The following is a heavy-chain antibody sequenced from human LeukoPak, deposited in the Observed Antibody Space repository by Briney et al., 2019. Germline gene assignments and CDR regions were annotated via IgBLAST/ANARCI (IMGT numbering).Heavy chain of an antibody. CDR2: INAGNGNT. Sequence: ASVKVSCKASGYTFTSYAMHWVRQAPGQRLEWMGRINAGNGNTKYSQKFQGRVTITRDTSASTAYKELSSLRSEDTAVYYCARAQDTAMIFHDAFDIWGQGTMVTVSS. CDR1: GYTFTSYA. D-gene: IGHD5-18*01. CDR3: ARAQDTAMIFHDAFDI. V-gene: IGHV1-3*01. J-gene: IGHJ3*02.